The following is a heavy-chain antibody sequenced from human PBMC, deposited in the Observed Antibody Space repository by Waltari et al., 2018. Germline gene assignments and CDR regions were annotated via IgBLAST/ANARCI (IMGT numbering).Heavy chain of an antibody. J-gene: IGHJ5*02. CDR1: GGTFSSYA. Sequence: QVQLVQSGAEVKKPGSSVKVSCKASGGTFSSYAISWVRQAPGQGLEWMGGIIPIFGTANYAQKFQGRVTITADESTSTAYMELSSLRSEDTAVYYCARIMGTIFGHPKYGWFDPWGQGTLVTVSS. D-gene: IGHD3-3*01. CDR2: IIPIFGTA. V-gene: IGHV1-69*01. CDR3: ARIMGTIFGHPKYGWFDP.